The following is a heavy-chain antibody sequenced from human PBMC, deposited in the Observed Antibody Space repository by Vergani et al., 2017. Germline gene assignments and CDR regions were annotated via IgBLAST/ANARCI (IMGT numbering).Heavy chain of an antibody. V-gene: IGHV3-11*05. Sequence: QVQLVESGGGLVKPGGSLRLSCAASGFTFSDYYMSWIRQAPGKGQEWVSYISSSSSYTNNADSVKGRFTISRENAKNSLYLQMNSLRAEDTAVYYCAREPGGRGITGTIFWFDPWGQGTLVTVSS. D-gene: IGHD1-7*01. CDR1: GFTFSDYY. CDR2: ISSSSSYT. CDR3: AREPGGRGITGTIFWFDP. J-gene: IGHJ5*02.